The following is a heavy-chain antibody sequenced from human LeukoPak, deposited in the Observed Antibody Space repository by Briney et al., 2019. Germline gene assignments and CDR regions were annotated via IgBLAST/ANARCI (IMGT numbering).Heavy chain of an antibody. D-gene: IGHD5-12*01. Sequence: PGGSLRLSCAASGFIFSEQHIDWVRQAPGKGLQWVGRVSNKAKRYTTEYATSVKGRFTISRDDSQDSLYLQMNDLKTEDTAVYHCTRGYSGSNIYAFDVWGQGTMVTASS. V-gene: IGHV3-72*01. CDR1: GFIFSEQH. CDR3: TRGYSGSNIYAFDV. CDR2: VSNKAKRYTT. J-gene: IGHJ3*01.